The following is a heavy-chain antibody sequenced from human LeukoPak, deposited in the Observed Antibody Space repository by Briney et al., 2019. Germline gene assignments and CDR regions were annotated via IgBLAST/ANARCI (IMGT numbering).Heavy chain of an antibody. V-gene: IGHV1-18*01. CDR3: ARNTLTGYYKRYYGMDV. D-gene: IGHD3-9*01. CDR1: GYTFTSYG. Sequence: ASVKVSCKASGYTFTSYGIRWVRQAPGQGLEWMGWISAYNGNTNYAQKLQGRVTMTTDTSTSTAYMELRSLRSDDTAVYYCARNTLTGYYKRYYGMDVWGQGTTVTVSS. J-gene: IGHJ6*02. CDR2: ISAYNGNT.